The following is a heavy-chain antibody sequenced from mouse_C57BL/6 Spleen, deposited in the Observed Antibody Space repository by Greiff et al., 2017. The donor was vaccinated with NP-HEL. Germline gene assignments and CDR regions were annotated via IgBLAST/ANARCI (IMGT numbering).Heavy chain of an antibody. CDR1: GYTFTSYW. J-gene: IGHJ3*01. D-gene: IGHD1-1*01. CDR3: ARGGSNPWFAY. CDR2: IDPSDSYT. V-gene: IGHV1-50*01. Sequence: QVQLQQPGAELVKPGASVKLSCKASGYTFTSYWMQWVKQRPGQGLEWIGEIDPSDSYTNYNQKFKGKATLTVDTSSSTAYMQLSSLTSEDSAVYYCARGGSNPWFAYWGQGTLVTVSA.